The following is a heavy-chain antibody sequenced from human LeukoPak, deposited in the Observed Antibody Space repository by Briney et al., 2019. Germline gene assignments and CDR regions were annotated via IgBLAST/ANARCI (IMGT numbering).Heavy chain of an antibody. V-gene: IGHV1-8*01. J-gene: IGHJ5*02. CDR3: ARGPSDHCSSTSCHDWFDP. CDR2: MNPNSGNT. D-gene: IGHD2-2*01. Sequence: ASVKVSCKASGYTFTSYDINWVRQATGQVLEWMGWMNPNSGNTGYTQKFQGRVTMTRNTSISTAYMELSSLRSEDTAVYYCARGPSDHCSSTSCHDWFDPWGQGTLVTVSS. CDR1: GYTFTSYD.